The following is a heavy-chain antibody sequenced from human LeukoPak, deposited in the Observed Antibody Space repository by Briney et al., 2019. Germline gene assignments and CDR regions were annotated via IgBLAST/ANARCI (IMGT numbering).Heavy chain of an antibody. V-gene: IGHV3-21*01. J-gene: IGHJ4*02. D-gene: IGHD1-26*01. CDR3: ANNGDSGSPGY. CDR1: GFTFSSYS. CDR2: ISSSSSYI. Sequence: GGSLRLSCAASGFTFSSYSMNWVRQAPGKGLEWVSSISSSSSYIYYADSVKGRFTISRDNAKNTLYLQMNSLRAEDTAVYYCANNGDSGSPGYWGQGTLVTVSS.